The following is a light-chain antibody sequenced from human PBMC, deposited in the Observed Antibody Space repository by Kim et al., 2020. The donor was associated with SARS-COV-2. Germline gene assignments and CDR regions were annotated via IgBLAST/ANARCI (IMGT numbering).Light chain of an antibody. Sequence: QSALTQPASVSGSPGQSITISCTGTSSDVGGYNYVSWYQQHPGKAPKLMIYDVSKRPSGVSNRFSGSKSGNTASLTISGLQAEDEADYYCSSYTSSGVVFGGGTQLTVL. CDR1: SSDVGGYNY. CDR3: SSYTSSGVV. J-gene: IGLJ2*01. CDR2: DVS. V-gene: IGLV2-14*01.